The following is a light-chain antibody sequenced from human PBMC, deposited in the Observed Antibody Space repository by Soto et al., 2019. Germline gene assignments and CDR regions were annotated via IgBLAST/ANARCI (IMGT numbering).Light chain of an antibody. CDR3: QQYHNTPIT. V-gene: IGKV3-20*01. CDR1: QSVSSNH. Sequence: DIVLTQSPGTLSLSPGERATLSCLASQSVSSNHLAWYQQKPGQAPRLLIYGGSSRATGIPVRFSGSGSETDFTLTITRLEPEDFAVYYCQQYHNTPITFGQGTRLEIK. CDR2: GGS. J-gene: IGKJ5*01.